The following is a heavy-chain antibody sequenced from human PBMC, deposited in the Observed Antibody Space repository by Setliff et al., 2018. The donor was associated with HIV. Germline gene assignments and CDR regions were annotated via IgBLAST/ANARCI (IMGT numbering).Heavy chain of an antibody. CDR2: ISGSYTT. CDR3: ARLPNPKERGFWRVPFDL. D-gene: IGHD1-1*01. CDR1: GFTFYIYE. V-gene: IGHV3-48*03. Sequence: GGSLRLSCAASGFTFYIYEMNWVRQAPGKGLEWVSYISGSYTTYYADSVKGRFTISRDNAEGSLYLQMNNLRAEDSAVYYCARLPNPKERGFWRVPFDLWGQGTMVTVSS. J-gene: IGHJ3*01.